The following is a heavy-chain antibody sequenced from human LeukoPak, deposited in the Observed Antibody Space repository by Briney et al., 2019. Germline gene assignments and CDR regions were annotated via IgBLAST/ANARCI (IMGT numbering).Heavy chain of an antibody. Sequence: PSETLSLTCTVSGGSISSGGYYWSWIRQHPGKGLEWIGYIYYSGSTYYNPSLKSRVTISVDTSKNQFSLKLSSVTAADTAVYYCARESEYSSSWSYYYYYGMDVWGQGTTVTVSS. J-gene: IGHJ6*02. CDR3: ARESEYSSSWSYYYYYGMDV. V-gene: IGHV4-31*03. D-gene: IGHD6-13*01. CDR2: IYYSGST. CDR1: GGSISSGGYY.